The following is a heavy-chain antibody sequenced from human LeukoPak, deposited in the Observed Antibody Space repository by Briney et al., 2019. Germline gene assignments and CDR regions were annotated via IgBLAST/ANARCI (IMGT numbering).Heavy chain of an antibody. D-gene: IGHD2-2*01. V-gene: IGHV4-59*01. CDR3: ARDIPEKCSSTSCSYPLDY. CDR2: IYYRGST. Sequence: SETLSLTCTVPGGSISSNSWSWIRQPPGKGLGRIGSIYYRGSTDDNPTLKSRVTISVDTSKNQFSLRLSSVTAADTAVYYCARDIPEKCSSTSCSYPLDYSGQGTLGTVSS. CDR1: GGSISSNS. J-gene: IGHJ4*02.